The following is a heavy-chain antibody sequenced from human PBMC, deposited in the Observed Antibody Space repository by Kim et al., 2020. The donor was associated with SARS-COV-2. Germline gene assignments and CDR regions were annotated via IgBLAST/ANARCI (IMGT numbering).Heavy chain of an antibody. D-gene: IGHD6-13*01. V-gene: IGHV3-74*01. J-gene: IGHJ5*02. Sequence: GGSLRLSCAASGFTFSTYWMHWVRQGPGKGPVWVSRINPDGSITDYADSVKGRFTISRDNAKNTLYLQMDSLRVEDTAVYYCASPGEIIHGTLRFHPGGRGTLVTVSS. CDR1: GFTFSTYW. CDR3: ASPGEIIHGTLRFHP. CDR2: INPDGSIT.